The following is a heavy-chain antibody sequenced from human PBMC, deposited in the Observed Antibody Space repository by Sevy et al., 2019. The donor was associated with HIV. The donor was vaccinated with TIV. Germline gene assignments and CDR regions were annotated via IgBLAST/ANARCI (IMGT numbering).Heavy chain of an antibody. Sequence: SETLSLTCSVSGGSISSYFWTWVRQSPGKGLEWIGNIYFTGNTDYSPSLKSRVTLSLDTSKSQFSLTLKSATAADTAIYFCARDSTTRPRVLDYWGQGTLVTVSS. CDR2: IYFTGNT. CDR1: GGSISSYF. V-gene: IGHV4-59*01. D-gene: IGHD1-1*01. J-gene: IGHJ4*02. CDR3: ARDSTTRPRVLDY.